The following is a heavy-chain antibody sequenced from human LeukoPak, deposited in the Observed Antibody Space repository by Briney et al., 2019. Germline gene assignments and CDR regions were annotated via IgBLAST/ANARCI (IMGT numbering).Heavy chain of an antibody. CDR2: IYYSGST. CDR3: ARVYSSGWPGPPFYFDY. V-gene: IGHV4-39*07. D-gene: IGHD6-19*01. CDR1: GGSISSYY. Sequence: SETLSLTCTVSGGSISSYYWGWIRQPPGKGLEWIGSIYYSGSTYYNPSLKSRVTISVDTSKNQFSLKLSSVTAADAAVYYCARVYSSGWPGPPFYFDYWGQGTLVTVSS. J-gene: IGHJ4*02.